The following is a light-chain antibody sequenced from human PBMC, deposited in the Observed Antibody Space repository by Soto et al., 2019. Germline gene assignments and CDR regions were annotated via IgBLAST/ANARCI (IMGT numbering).Light chain of an antibody. Sequence: DLQMTQSPSSLSASVGDRVTITCRASQSISSYLNWYQQKPGKAPKLLIYAASSLQSGVPSRFSGGGSGTDFTLTISSLQPEDFATYYCQESYGTPLTFGGGTKVEI. V-gene: IGKV1-39*01. CDR2: AAS. CDR1: QSISSY. CDR3: QESYGTPLT. J-gene: IGKJ4*01.